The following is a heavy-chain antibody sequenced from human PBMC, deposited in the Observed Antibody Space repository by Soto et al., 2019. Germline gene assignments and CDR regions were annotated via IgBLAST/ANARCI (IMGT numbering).Heavy chain of an antibody. D-gene: IGHD1-20*01. J-gene: IGHJ4*02. V-gene: IGHV4-30-4*01. CDR2: IYYSGST. CDR3: ARVGYNWNDSDY. CDR1: GGSISSGDYY. Sequence: SETLSLTCTVSGGSISSGDYYWSWIRQPPGKGLEWIGYIYYSGSTYYNPSLKSRVTISVDTSKNQFSLKLSSVTAADTAVYYCARVGYNWNDSDYWGQGTLVTVSS.